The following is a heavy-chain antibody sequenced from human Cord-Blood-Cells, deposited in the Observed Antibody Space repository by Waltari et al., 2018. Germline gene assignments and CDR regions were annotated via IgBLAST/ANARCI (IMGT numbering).Heavy chain of an antibody. CDR3: ATDLGGVVVVAATRGQYGMDV. D-gene: IGHD2-15*01. CDR1: GYTLTELS. V-gene: IGHV1-24*01. J-gene: IGHJ6*02. CDR2: FDPEDGET. Sequence: QVQLVQSGAEVKKPGASVKVSCKVSGYTLTELSMHWVRQAPGNGLEWMGGFDPEDGETIYAQKFQGRVTMTEDTSTDTAYMELSSLRSEDTAVYYCATDLGGVVVVAATRGQYGMDVWGQGTTVTVSS.